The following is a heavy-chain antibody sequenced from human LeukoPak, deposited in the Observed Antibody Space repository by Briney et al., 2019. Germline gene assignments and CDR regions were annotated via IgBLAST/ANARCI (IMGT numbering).Heavy chain of an antibody. D-gene: IGHD6-19*01. CDR2: IYSGGST. CDR1: GFTFSSNY. J-gene: IGHJ3*02. Sequence: PGGSLRLSCAASGFTFSSNYMSWVRQAPGKGLEWVSVIYSGGSTYYADSVKGRFTISRDNSKNTLYLQMNSLRAEDTAVYYCARSLRDSSGWYGQSFGIWGQGTMVTVSS. V-gene: IGHV3-53*01. CDR3: ARSLRDSSGWYGQSFGI.